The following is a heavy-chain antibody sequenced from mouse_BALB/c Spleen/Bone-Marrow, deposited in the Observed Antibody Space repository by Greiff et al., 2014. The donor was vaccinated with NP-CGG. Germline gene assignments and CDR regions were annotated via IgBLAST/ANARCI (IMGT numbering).Heavy chain of an antibody. D-gene: IGHD2-2*01. CDR1: GYKFTDYE. V-gene: IGHV1-15*01. Sequence: QVQLKEFGAELVRPGASVTLSCKASGYKFTDYEMHWVKQTPVHGLEWIGSIDPETGGTAYNQNFKGKATLTADGSSTTAYMELRSLTSEDSAVYYCTREGIYFGYDVPMDYWGQGTSVTVSS. J-gene: IGHJ4*01. CDR3: TREGIYFGYDVPMDY. CDR2: IDPETGGT.